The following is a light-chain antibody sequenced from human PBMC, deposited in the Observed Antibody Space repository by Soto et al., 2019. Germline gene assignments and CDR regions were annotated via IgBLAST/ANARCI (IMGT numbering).Light chain of an antibody. CDR3: QHGYSTPLT. V-gene: IGKV1-39*01. CDR2: AAS. Sequence: DIQMTQSPSSLSASVGDRVTITCRASQSISTYLHWYQQNPGKAPNLLIYAASTLQSGVPSRFSGSGSGTDFTLTISSLQPEDFATYFCQHGYSTPLTCGGGTKVDIK. CDR1: QSISTY. J-gene: IGKJ4*01.